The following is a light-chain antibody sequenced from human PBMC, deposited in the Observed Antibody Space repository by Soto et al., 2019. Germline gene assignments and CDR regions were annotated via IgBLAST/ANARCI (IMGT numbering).Light chain of an antibody. J-gene: IGLJ2*01. CDR1: RSNLGANYA. Sequence: QSVLTQPPSVSGAAGQRVTISCTGSRSNLGANYAVHWYQQLPGTSPKLLIYDNTKRPPGVPVRFSGSKSGTSASLAITGLQTGEGAYYFFLSHDTTPVFGGGTKLPVL. CDR2: DNT. CDR3: LSHDTTPV. V-gene: IGLV1-40*01.